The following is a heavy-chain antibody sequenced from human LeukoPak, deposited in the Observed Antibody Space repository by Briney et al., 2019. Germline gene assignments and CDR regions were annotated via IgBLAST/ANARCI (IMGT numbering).Heavy chain of an antibody. CDR2: INPSGGST. V-gene: IGHV1-46*01. CDR1: GYTFTSYY. D-gene: IGHD4-23*01. J-gene: IGHJ1*01. CDR3: AREGHGGYKYFRH. Sequence: ASVKVSCKASGYTFTSYYMHWVRQAPGQGLEWMGIINPSGGSTSYAQKFQGRVTMTRDTSTSTVYMELSSPTSEDTAVFFCAREGHGGYKYFRHWGQGTLVTVSS.